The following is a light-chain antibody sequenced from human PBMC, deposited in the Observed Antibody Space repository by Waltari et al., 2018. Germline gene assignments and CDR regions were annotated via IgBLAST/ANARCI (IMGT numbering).Light chain of an antibody. J-gene: IGLJ3*02. V-gene: IGLV4-69*01. CDR2: VNSDGSH. CDR3: QTGGHGTWV. Sequence: QLVLTQSPSASASLGASIKLTCTLSSGPSTNIIAWLQHQQPAKGPRYCMKVNSDGSHSRGDGIPDRFSGSSSGAERYLTISSLQSEDESDYYCQTGGHGTWVFGGRTKLTVL. CDR1: SGPSTNI.